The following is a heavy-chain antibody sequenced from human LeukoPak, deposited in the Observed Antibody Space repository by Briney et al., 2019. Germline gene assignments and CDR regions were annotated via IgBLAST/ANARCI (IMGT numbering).Heavy chain of an antibody. Sequence: GGSLRLSCAASGFTFSDHYMDWVRQAPGKGLEWVGRTRNKANSYTTEYAASVKGRFTISRDDSKNSLYLQMNSLKTEDTAVYYCAREYYDYVWGSYRHFDYWGQGTLVTVSS. V-gene: IGHV3-72*01. CDR2: TRNKANSYTT. CDR1: GFTFSDHY. D-gene: IGHD3-16*02. CDR3: AREYYDYVWGSYRHFDY. J-gene: IGHJ4*02.